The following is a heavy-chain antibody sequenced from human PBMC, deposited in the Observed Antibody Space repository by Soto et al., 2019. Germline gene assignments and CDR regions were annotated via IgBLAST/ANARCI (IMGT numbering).Heavy chain of an antibody. CDR1: GPIFSSYG. CDR3: ARDESAGSSTSD. CDR2: IDSSGRYI. Sequence: PGGSLRLSCVASGPIFSSYGMNWLRQAPGKGLEWVSSIDSSGRYIYYADSLQGRFTISRDNAKNSMYLQMNSLRVEDTARYFCARDESAGSSTSDWGQRTLVTVSS. J-gene: IGHJ4*02. D-gene: IGHD2-2*01. V-gene: IGHV3-21*01.